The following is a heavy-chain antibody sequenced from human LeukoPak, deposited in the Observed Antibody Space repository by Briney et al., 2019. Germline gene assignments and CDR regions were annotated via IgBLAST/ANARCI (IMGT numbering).Heavy chain of an antibody. Sequence: SETLSLTCAVYGGSFSGYYWSWIRQPPGKGLEWIGEINHSGSTNYNPSLKSRVTISVDTSKNQFSLKLSSVTAADTAVYYCASAPSYYYDSRPPYYYYYMDVWGKGTTVTISS. CDR3: ASAPSYYYDSRPPYYYYYMDV. J-gene: IGHJ6*03. CDR1: GGSFSGYY. D-gene: IGHD3-22*01. CDR2: INHSGST. V-gene: IGHV4-34*01.